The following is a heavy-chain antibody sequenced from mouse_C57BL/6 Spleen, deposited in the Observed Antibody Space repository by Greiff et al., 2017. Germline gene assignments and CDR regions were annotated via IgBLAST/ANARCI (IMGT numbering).Heavy chain of an antibody. CDR2: INPSSGYT. J-gene: IGHJ1*03. D-gene: IGHD2-4*01. CDR3: ARSGDYDDWYCDG. Sequence: QVQLQQSGAELARPGASVKMSCKASGYTFTSYTMHWVKQRPGQGLAWIGYINPSSGYTTYNQKFKDTATLTADKSSSTAYMQLSSLTSEDSAVYYCARSGDYDDWYCDGWGTGTTVTVSS. CDR1: GYTFTSYT. V-gene: IGHV1-4*01.